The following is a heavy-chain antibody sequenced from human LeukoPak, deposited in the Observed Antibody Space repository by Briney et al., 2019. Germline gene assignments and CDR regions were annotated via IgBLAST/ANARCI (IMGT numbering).Heavy chain of an antibody. CDR1: GGSISSSSYY. V-gene: IGHV4-39*07. CDR2: IYYSGST. CDR3: ARGVLGFDP. J-gene: IGHJ5*02. Sequence: SETLSLTCTVSGGSISSSSYYWGWIRQPPGKGLEWIGSIYYSGSTYYNPSLKSRVTISVDTSKNQFSLKLSSVTAADTAVYYCARGVLGFDPWGQGTLVTVSS.